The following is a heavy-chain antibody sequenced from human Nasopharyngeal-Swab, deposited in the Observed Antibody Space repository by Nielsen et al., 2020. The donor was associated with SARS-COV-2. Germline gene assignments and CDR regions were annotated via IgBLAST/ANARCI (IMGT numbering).Heavy chain of an antibody. V-gene: IGHV4-31*03. J-gene: IGHJ5*02. CDR2: IYYSGST. D-gene: IGHD2-2*01. CDR3: ARARVVVPAANNWFDP. CDR1: GGSISSGGYY. Sequence: LRLSCTVSGGSISSGGYYWSWIRQHPGKGLEWIGYIYYSGSTYYNPSLKSRVTISVDTSKNQFSLKLSSATAADTAVYYCARARVVVPAANNWFDPWGQGTLVTVSS.